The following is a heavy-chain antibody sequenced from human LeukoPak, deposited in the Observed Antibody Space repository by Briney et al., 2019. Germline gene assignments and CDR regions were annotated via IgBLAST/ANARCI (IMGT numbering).Heavy chain of an antibody. CDR1: GYTFSSYD. CDR3: ARSPVGARRRNDY. CDR2: VNPNSGNT. D-gene: IGHD1-26*01. Sequence: ALVKVSCKTSGYTFSSYDINWVRQAPGQGLEWMEWVNPNSGNTGYAQKFRDRVTMTRSTSISTAYMELSSLRSEDTAVYYCARSPVGARRRNDYWGQGTLVTVSS. V-gene: IGHV1-8*01. J-gene: IGHJ4*02.